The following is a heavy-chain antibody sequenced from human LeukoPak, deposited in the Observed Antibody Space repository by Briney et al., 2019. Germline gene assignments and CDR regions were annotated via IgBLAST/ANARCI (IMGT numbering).Heavy chain of an antibody. CDR2: ISSSSSYI. J-gene: IGHJ4*02. D-gene: IGHD2-8*02. CDR3: ATYRQVLLPFES. V-gene: IGHV3-21*04. Sequence: GGSLRLSCAASGFTFSSYSVNWVRQAPGKGLEWVSSISSSSSYIYYADSVRGRFTISRDNSKSTLSLQMNSLRAEDTAIYYCATYRQVLLPFESWGQGTLVTVSS. CDR1: GFTFSSYS.